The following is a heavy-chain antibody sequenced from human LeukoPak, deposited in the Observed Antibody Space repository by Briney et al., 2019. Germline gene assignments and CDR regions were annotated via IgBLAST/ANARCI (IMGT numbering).Heavy chain of an antibody. Sequence: KPSETLSLTCTVSGGSISSSSYYWGWIRQPPGKGLEWIGSIYYSGSTYYNPSLKSRVTISVDTSKNQFSLKLSSVTAADTAVYYCARHRSYDSSGYYTYWGQGTLVTVSS. CDR2: IYYSGST. V-gene: IGHV4-39*01. J-gene: IGHJ4*02. CDR1: GGSISSSSYY. CDR3: ARHRSYDSSGYYTY. D-gene: IGHD3-22*01.